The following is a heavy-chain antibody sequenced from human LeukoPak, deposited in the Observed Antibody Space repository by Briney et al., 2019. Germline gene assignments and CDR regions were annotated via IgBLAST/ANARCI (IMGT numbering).Heavy chain of an antibody. D-gene: IGHD1-26*01. J-gene: IGHJ5*02. CDR2: IYFNGNT. Sequence: SETLSLTCTVSGGSINSVGYYWSWIRQHPGKGLEWIGYIYFNGNTYYNPSLKSRVTILLDTSKKQFSLKLISVTAADTAVYYCARGSGAPTEPNWFDPGGQGTLVTVPS. V-gene: IGHV4-31*03. CDR1: GGSINSVGYY. CDR3: ARGSGAPTEPNWFDP.